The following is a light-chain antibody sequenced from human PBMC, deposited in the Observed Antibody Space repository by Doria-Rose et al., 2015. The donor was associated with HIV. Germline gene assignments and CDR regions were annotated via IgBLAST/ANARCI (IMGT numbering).Light chain of an antibody. CDR2: WAS. J-gene: IGKJ3*01. CDR1: QSLLFTSKNY. CDR3: QQYYDTPS. Sequence: EIVLTQSPASLGMSLGERATLNCQSNQSLLFTSKNYLAWYQQRPGQPPKLLIYWASTRQSGVPARFSGSGSGTDFTLTISSLEAEDVAVYYCQQYYDTPSFGPGTTVDIK. V-gene: IGKV4-1*01.